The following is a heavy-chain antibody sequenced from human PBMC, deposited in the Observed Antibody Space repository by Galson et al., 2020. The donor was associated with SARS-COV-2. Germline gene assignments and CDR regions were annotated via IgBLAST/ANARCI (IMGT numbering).Heavy chain of an antibody. J-gene: IGHJ4*02. CDR2: IYYSGST. CDR1: GVSISSYY. D-gene: IGHD3-22*01. V-gene: IGHV4-59*01. Sequence: SQTLSLTCTVSGVSISSYYWSWIRQPPGMGLEWIGYIYYSGSTNYNPSLKSRVTISVDTAKNQFSLKLSSVTAADTAVYYCARESYDGSGYYLGYFDYWGQGALVTVS. CDR3: ARESYDGSGYYLGYFDY.